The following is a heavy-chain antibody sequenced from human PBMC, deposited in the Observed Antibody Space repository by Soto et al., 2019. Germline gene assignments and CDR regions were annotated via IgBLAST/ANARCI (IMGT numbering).Heavy chain of an antibody. CDR3: ARMTVFGVFHFDY. V-gene: IGHV4-31*03. D-gene: IGHD3-3*01. Sequence: SSETLSLTCIVSGGSISSSGYYWGWIRQHPGKGLEWIGYIYYSGSTYYNPSLKSRVTISADTSKNQFSLKLTSVTAADTAVYYCARMTVFGVFHFDYWGQGTLVTVSS. CDR1: GGSISSSGYY. CDR2: IYYSGST. J-gene: IGHJ4*02.